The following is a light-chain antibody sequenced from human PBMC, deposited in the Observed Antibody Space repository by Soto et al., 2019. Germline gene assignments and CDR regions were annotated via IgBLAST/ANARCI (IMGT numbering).Light chain of an antibody. CDR2: ENN. Sequence: NFMLTQPHSVSESPGKTVTISYTRSSGSIASNDVQWYQQRPGSAPTTVIYENNQRPSGVPDRFSGSTDGSSNSASLTISGLQTEDEADYYCQSYESSTVVFGGGTKLTVL. CDR3: QSYESSTVV. CDR1: SGSIASND. J-gene: IGLJ2*01. V-gene: IGLV6-57*04.